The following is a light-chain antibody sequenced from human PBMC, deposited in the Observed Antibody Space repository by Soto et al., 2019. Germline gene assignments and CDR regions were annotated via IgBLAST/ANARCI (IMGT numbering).Light chain of an antibody. CDR3: GSYAGGYSYL. CDR1: GTDVGTYNY. J-gene: IGLJ1*01. Sequence: QSVLTQPRSVSGSPGQTVTISCTGTGTDVGTYNYVSWYQQHPGRPPKLMIYDVARWPSGVPDRFSGSKSGNTASLTSSRLQAEDGADYFCGSYAGGYSYLFGTGTKVTVL. CDR2: DVA. V-gene: IGLV2-11*01.